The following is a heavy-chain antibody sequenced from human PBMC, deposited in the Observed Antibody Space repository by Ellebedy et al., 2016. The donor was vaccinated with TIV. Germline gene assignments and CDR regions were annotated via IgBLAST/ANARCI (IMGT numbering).Heavy chain of an antibody. CDR3: IRGTRDWNGIDY. D-gene: IGHD1-1*01. CDR2: ISPDGTFA. J-gene: IGHJ4*02. CDR1: GFTFSSHW. Sequence: PGGSLRLSCAASGFTFSSHWMHWVRQVPGKGLVWVSPISPDGTFATYADSVKGRFTISRDNAKNTLDLQMNSLRVEDTAVYYCIRGTRDWNGIDYWGQGSLVTVSS. V-gene: IGHV3-74*03.